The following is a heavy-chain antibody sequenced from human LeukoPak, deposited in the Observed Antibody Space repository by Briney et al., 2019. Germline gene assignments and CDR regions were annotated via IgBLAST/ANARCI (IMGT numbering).Heavy chain of an antibody. CDR3: ARDGPGDGSSGYYYNAFDI. CDR1: GFTFSSYS. J-gene: IGHJ3*02. Sequence: PGGSLRLPCAASGFTFSSYSMNWVRQAPGKGLEWVSSISSSSYIYYADSVKGRFTISRDNAKNSLYLQMNSLRAEDTAVYYCARDGPGDGSSGYYYNAFDIWGQGTMVTVSS. V-gene: IGHV3-21*01. D-gene: IGHD3-22*01. CDR2: ISSSSYI.